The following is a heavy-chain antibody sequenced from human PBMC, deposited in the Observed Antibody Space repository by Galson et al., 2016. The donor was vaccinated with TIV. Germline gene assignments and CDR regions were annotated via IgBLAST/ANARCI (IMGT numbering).Heavy chain of an antibody. CDR2: ISYDGNYK. CDR3: AREDHQYGSGWYSYYYYYGMDI. CDR1: GFAFRSSA. Sequence: SLRLSCAASGFAFRSSAMYWVRQAPGKGLQCVAIISYDGNYKYYADSVKGRFTISRDNSMNRLYLQMNDLTPSDTDLYYCAREDHQYGSGWYSYYYYYGMDIWGQGTTVTVS. V-gene: IGHV3-30*04. D-gene: IGHD6-19*01. J-gene: IGHJ6*02.